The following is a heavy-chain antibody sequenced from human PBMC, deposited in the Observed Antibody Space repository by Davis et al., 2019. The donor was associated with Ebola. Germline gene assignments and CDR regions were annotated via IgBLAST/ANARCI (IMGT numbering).Heavy chain of an antibody. D-gene: IGHD5-18*01. V-gene: IGHV4-30-4*01. CDR3: ARGGRGYTYGRFDY. CDR2: IYYSGST. CDR1: GGSISSGDYC. J-gene: IGHJ4*02. Sequence: MPSETLSLTCTVSGGSISSGDYCWTWIRQPPGKGLEWIGYIYYSGSTYYNPSLKSRVTISVDTSHNHFSLTLSSVTAADTAVYYCARGGRGYTYGRFDYWGQGTLVTVSS.